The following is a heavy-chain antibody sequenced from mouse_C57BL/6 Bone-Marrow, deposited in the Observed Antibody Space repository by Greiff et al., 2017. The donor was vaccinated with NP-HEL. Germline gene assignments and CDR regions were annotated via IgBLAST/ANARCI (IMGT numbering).Heavy chain of an antibody. CDR3: AREGGWFAD. V-gene: IGHV1-76*01. CDR2: IYPGSGNT. J-gene: IGHJ3*01. CDR1: GYTFTDYY. Sequence: QVQLQQSGAELVRPGASVKLSCKASGYTFTDYYINWVKQRPGQGLEWIARIYPGSGNTYYNEKFKGKATLTAEKSSSTAYMQLSSLTSEDSAVYFCAREGGWFADWGQGTLVTVSA.